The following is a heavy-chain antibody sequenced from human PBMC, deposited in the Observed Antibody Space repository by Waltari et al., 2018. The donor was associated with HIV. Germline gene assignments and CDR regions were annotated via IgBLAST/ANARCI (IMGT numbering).Heavy chain of an antibody. CDR1: GDSITRGHY. V-gene: IGHV4-38-2*02. CDR3: AKVWLPLGECRNTICFVFQS. D-gene: IGHD2-2*01. CDR2: MFHTGWT. J-gene: IGHJ5*02. Sequence: QVYLQESGPGLVKPSETLSLTRTVSGDSITRGHYWGWVRQTPGKNLGWIGSMFHTGWTYYNPPLESRLAIAVDTSKKQFSLELRSVTSPETAVYYCAKVWLPLGECRNTICFVFQSWGQGIQVSVSS.